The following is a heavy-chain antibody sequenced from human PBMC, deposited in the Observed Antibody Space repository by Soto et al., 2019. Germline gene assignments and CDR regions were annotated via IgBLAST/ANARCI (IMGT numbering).Heavy chain of an antibody. Sequence: PGESLKISCKGSGYSFTSYWIGWVRQMPGKGLEWMGILYPGDSDTRYSPSFQGQVTISADKSISTAYLQWSSLKASDTAMYYCARQPPYRIAAQTRPSYYYYGMDVWGQGTTVTVSS. CDR2: LYPGDSDT. J-gene: IGHJ6*02. CDR3: ARQPPYRIAAQTRPSYYYYGMDV. V-gene: IGHV5-51*01. D-gene: IGHD6-6*01. CDR1: GYSFTSYW.